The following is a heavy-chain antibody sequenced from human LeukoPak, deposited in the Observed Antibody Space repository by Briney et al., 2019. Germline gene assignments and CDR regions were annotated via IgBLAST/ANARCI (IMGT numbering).Heavy chain of an antibody. CDR2: IIPIFGTA. CDR1: GGTFSSYA. D-gene: IGHD2-2*01. J-gene: IGHJ3*02. V-gene: IGHV1-69*13. CDR3: ARGWYCSSTSCYFDAFDI. Sequence: SVKVSCKASGGTFSSYAISWVRQAPGQGLEWMGGIIPIFGTANYAQKFQGRVTITADESTSTAYMELSSLRSEDTAVYYCARGWYCSSTSCYFDAFDIWGQGTMVIVSS.